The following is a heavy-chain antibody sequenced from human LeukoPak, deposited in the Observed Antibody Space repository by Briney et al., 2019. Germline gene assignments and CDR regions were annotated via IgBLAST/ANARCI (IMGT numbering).Heavy chain of an antibody. CDR3: AGNLGVVAWAFDI. Sequence: SETLSLTCTVSGGSISSYYWSWIRQPPGKGLEWIGYIYYSGSTNYNPSLKSRVTISIDTSKNQFSLKLRSVTAADTAVYYCAGNLGVVAWAFDIWGQGTMVTVSS. J-gene: IGHJ3*02. CDR2: IYYSGST. D-gene: IGHD2-15*01. CDR1: GGSISSYY. V-gene: IGHV4-59*08.